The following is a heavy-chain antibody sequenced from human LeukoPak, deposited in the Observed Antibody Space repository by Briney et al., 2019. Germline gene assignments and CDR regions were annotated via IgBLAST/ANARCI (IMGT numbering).Heavy chain of an antibody. CDR2: ISSSSSTI. CDR1: GFTFSSYS. V-gene: IGHV3-48*04. D-gene: IGHD1-26*01. CDR3: ARGALEWELLPGY. Sequence: PGRSLRLSCAASGFTFSSYSMNWVRQAPGKGLEWVSYISSSSSTIYYADSVKGRFTISRDNAKNSLYLQMNSLRAEDTAVYYCARGALEWELLPGYWGQGTLVTVSS. J-gene: IGHJ4*02.